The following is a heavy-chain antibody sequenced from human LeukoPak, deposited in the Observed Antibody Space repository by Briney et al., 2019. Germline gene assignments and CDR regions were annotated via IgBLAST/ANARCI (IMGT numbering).Heavy chain of an antibody. CDR3: ARGIVGSSSDTYYYYYYYMDV. CDR2: IIPIFGTA. J-gene: IGHJ6*03. Sequence: ASVKVSCKASGGTFSSYAISWVRQAPGQGLEWMGGIIPIFGTANYAQKFQGRVTMTRDTSTSTVYMELSSLRSEDTAVYYCARGIVGSSSDTYYYYYYYMDVWGKGTTVTVSS. D-gene: IGHD6-6*01. CDR1: GGTFSSYA. V-gene: IGHV1-69*05.